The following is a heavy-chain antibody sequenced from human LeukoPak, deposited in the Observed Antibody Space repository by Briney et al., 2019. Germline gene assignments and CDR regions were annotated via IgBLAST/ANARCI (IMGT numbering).Heavy chain of an antibody. D-gene: IGHD1-1*01. CDR3: VHTLYSYNWNDEAFDI. CDR1: GGSFSGYY. CDR2: INHTGST. V-gene: IGHV4-34*01. Sequence: SETLSLTCAVYGGSFSGYYWSWTRQPPGKGLEWIGEINHTGSTNYNPSLKSRVSISVDTSKNQFSLKLNSVTAADTALYYCVHTLYSYNWNDEAFDIWGQGTMVTVFS. J-gene: IGHJ3*02.